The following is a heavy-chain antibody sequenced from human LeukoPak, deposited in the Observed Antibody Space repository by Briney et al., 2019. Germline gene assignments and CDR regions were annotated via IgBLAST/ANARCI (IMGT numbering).Heavy chain of an antibody. CDR1: GGSFSGYY. CDR3: ARLPRPVYYYGSGSYYNPYYFDY. D-gene: IGHD3-10*01. Sequence: SETLSLTCAVYGGSFSGYYWSWIRQPPGKGLEWVGEINHSGSTNYNPSLKSRVTISVDTSKNQFSLKLSSVTAADTAVYYCARLPRPVYYYGSGSYYNPYYFDYWGQGTLVTVSS. V-gene: IGHV4-34*01. CDR2: INHSGST. J-gene: IGHJ4*02.